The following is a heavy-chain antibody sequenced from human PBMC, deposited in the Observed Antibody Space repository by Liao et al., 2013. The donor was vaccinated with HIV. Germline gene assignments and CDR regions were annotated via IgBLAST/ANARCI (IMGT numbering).Heavy chain of an antibody. D-gene: IGHD1-1*01. V-gene: IGHV4-59*01. CDR3: ARGLYNWNDGAYFDY. CDR2: IYYSGST. Sequence: QVQLQESGPGLVKPSETLSLTCTVSGGSISSYHWSWIRQPPGKGLEWIGYIYYSGSTNYNPSLKSRVTISVDTSNNQFSLKLSSVTAADTAVYYCARGLYNWNDGAYFDYWGQGTLVTVSS. CDR1: GGSISSYH. J-gene: IGHJ4*02.